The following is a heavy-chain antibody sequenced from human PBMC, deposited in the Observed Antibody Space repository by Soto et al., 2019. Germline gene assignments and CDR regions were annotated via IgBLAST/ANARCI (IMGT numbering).Heavy chain of an antibody. CDR3: AHRPSYCSGGSCYSGFDY. CDR1: GFSLSTSGVG. V-gene: IGHV2-5*02. D-gene: IGHD2-15*01. CDR2: IYWDDDK. Sequence: SGPTLVNPTQTLALTCTFSGFSLSTSGVGVGWIRQPPGKALEWLALIYWDDDKRYSPSLKSRLTITKDTSKNQVVLTMTNMDPVDTATYYCAHRPSYCSGGSCYSGFDYWGQGTLVTVSS. J-gene: IGHJ4*02.